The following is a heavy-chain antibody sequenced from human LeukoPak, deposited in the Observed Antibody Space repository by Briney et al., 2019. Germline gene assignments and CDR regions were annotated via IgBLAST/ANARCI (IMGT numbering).Heavy chain of an antibody. V-gene: IGHV1-69*05. CDR1: GGTFSSYA. J-gene: IGHJ3*02. Sequence: SVKVSCKASGGTFSSYAISWVRQAPGQGLEWMGGIIPIFGTANYAQKFQGRVTITTGESTSTAYMELSSLRSEDTAVYYCARVGSDFWSGLDDAFDIWGQGTMVTVSS. D-gene: IGHD3-3*01. CDR2: IIPIFGTA. CDR3: ARVGSDFWSGLDDAFDI.